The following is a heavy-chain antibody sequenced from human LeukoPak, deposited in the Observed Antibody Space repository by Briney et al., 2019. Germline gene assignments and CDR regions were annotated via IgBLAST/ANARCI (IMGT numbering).Heavy chain of an antibody. Sequence: SETLSLTCTVSGGSISSYYWSWIRQPPGKGLEWIGYIYYSGSTNYNPSLKSRVTISVDTSKNQFSLKLSSVTAADTAVYYCARGRTCSSTSCYGNWFDPWGQGTLVTVSS. CDR1: GGSISSYY. V-gene: IGHV4-59*08. CDR3: ARGRTCSSTSCYGNWFDP. J-gene: IGHJ5*02. D-gene: IGHD2-2*01. CDR2: IYYSGST.